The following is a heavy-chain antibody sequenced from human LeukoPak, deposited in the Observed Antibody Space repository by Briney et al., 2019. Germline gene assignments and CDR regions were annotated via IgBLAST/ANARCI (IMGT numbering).Heavy chain of an antibody. D-gene: IGHD1-26*01. CDR1: GFTFSSYS. CDR3: ASGSYYDSEGDY. V-gene: IGHV3-21*01. CDR2: ISSSSSYI. J-gene: IGHJ4*02. Sequence: GGSLRLSCAASGFTFSSYSMNWVRRAPGKGLEWVSSISSSSSYIYYADSAKGRFTISRDNAKNSLYLQMNSLRAEDTAVYYCASGSYYDSEGDYWGQGTLVTVSS.